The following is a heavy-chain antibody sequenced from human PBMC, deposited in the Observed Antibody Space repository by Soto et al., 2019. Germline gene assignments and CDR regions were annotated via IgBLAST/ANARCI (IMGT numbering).Heavy chain of an antibody. J-gene: IGHJ6*02. CDR3: KKDIYPRQKGYYYYYYYGMDV. V-gene: IGHV3-9*01. CDR2: ISWNSGSL. D-gene: IGHD2-15*01. Sequence: GWSLRLSCAASGFTFDDYAMHWVRQSPGKGLEWVSGISWNSGSLGYADSVKVRFTISRDNAKKSLYLRMTFFRAEDTALYYCKKDIYPRQKGYYYYYYYGMDVWGQGTTVTVSS. CDR1: GFTFDDYA.